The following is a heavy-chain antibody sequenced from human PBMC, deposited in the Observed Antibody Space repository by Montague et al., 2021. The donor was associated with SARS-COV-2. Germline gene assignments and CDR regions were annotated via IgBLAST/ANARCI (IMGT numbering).Heavy chain of an antibody. CDR3: ARAHSGSWAHLDN. D-gene: IGHD5-12*01. CDR2: IYTSGTT. J-gene: IGHJ4*02. CDR1: GGSISSGSYY. Sequence: TLSLTCTVSGGSISSGSYYWSWIRQPAGKGLGWIGRIYTSGTTDYXFSLKSRVTISVDTSKNQFSLKLTSVTAADTAVYYCARAHSGSWAHLDNWGQGSLVTVSS. V-gene: IGHV4-61*02.